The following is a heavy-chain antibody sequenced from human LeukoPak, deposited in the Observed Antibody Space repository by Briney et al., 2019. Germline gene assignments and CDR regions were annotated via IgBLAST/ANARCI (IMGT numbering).Heavy chain of an antibody. J-gene: IGHJ4*02. Sequence: GSLRLSCAASGFTFSSYSMNWVRQAPGKGLEWVSSISSSGSTIYYADSVKGRFTISRDNAKNSLYLQMNSLRAEDTAVYYCARSPNYKGYFDYWGQGTLVTVSS. CDR2: ISSSGSTI. CDR1: GFTFSSYS. CDR3: ARSPNYKGYFDY. V-gene: IGHV3-48*04. D-gene: IGHD3-10*01.